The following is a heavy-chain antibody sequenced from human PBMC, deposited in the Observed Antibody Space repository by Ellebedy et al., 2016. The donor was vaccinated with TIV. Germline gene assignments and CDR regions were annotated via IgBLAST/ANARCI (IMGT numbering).Heavy chain of an antibody. V-gene: IGHV3-11*05. CDR2: ISSSSSYT. J-gene: IGHJ6*02. CDR1: GFTFSDYY. D-gene: IGHD3-9*01. CDR3: ARAEYDILTGQPVGGDYYYGMDV. Sequence: GESLKISCAASGFTFSDYYMSWIRQAPGKGLEWVSYISSSSSYTNYADSVKGRFTISRDNAKNSLYLQMNSLRAEDTAVYYCARAEYDILTGQPVGGDYYYGMDVWGQGTTVTVSS.